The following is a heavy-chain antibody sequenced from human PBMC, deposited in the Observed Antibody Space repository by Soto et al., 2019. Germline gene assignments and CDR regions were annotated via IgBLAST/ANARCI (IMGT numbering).Heavy chain of an antibody. D-gene: IGHD3-10*01. Sequence: SETLSLTCTVSGGSISSGDYYWSWIRQPPGKGLEWIGYIYYSGSTYYNPSLKSRVTISVDTSKNQFSLKLSSVTAADTAVYYCASLVRGVINHYFDYWGQGTLVTVSS. CDR3: ASLVRGVINHYFDY. CDR1: GGSISSGDYY. CDR2: IYYSGST. V-gene: IGHV4-30-4*01. J-gene: IGHJ4*02.